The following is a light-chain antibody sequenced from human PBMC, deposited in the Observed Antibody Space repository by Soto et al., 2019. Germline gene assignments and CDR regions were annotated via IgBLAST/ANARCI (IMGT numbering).Light chain of an antibody. CDR2: GNF. V-gene: IGLV1-40*01. CDR3: QSYDISLSGSWV. CDR1: SSNIGAGYD. Sequence: QAVVTQPPSMSGAPGQRVTISCTGSSSNIGAGYDVHWYQQLPGTAPKLLIYGNFNRPSGVPDRFSGSKSGTSASLAITGLQAEDEADYYCQSYDISLSGSWVFGGGTKVTVL. J-gene: IGLJ2*01.